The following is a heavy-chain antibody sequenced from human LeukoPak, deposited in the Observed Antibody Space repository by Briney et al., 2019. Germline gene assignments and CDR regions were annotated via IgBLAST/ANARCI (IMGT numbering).Heavy chain of an antibody. V-gene: IGHV4-34*01. CDR1: GGSFSGYY. Sequence: PSETLSLTCAVYGGSFSGYYWSWIRQPPGKGLEWIGEINRSGSTYYNPSLKSRVTISVDTSKNQFSLKLSSVTAADTAVYYCAGGDYSNFPGRKYFQHWGQGTLVTVSS. CDR3: AGGDYSNFPGRKYFQH. J-gene: IGHJ1*01. D-gene: IGHD4-4*01. CDR2: INRSGST.